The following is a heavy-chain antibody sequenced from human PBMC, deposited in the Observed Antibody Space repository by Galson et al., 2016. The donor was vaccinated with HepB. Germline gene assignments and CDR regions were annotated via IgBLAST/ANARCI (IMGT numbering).Heavy chain of an antibody. CDR3: ARNREFTGDFDY. V-gene: IGHV1-8*01. Sequence: SVKVSCKASGYTFTNYDINWVRQATGQGLEWLGWTTPNSGKTGYAQKFQGRLTLTRDTSTSTAYMELSSLTSDDAAVYFCARNREFTGDFDYWGQGALVTVSS. D-gene: IGHD7-27*01. J-gene: IGHJ4*02. CDR2: TTPNSGKT. CDR1: GYTFTNYD.